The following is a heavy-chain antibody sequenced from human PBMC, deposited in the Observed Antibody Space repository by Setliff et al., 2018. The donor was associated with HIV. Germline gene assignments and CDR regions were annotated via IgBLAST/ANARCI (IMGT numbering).Heavy chain of an antibody. CDR1: GFTFSTYP. D-gene: IGHD6-13*01. CDR2: ITGSSDII. CDR3: AKNLYRSGWSPLDY. Sequence: PGGSLRLSCTTSGFTFSTYPMNWVRQAPGKGLEWVAYITGSSDIIHYADSVRGRFTISRDNSKNTLYLQMNSLRAEDTAVYYCAKNLYRSGWSPLDYWGQGTLVTVSS. J-gene: IGHJ4*02. V-gene: IGHV3-21*03.